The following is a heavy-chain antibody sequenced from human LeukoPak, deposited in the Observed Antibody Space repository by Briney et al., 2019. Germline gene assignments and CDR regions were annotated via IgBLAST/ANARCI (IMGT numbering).Heavy chain of an antibody. Sequence: ASVKVSCKASGYTFTSYDINWVRQATGQGLEWMGRMNPNSGNTGYAQKFQGRVTMTRNTSISTAYMELSSLRSEDTAVYYCARGFMITFGGVYFDYWGQGTLVTVSS. CDR3: ARGFMITFGGVYFDY. V-gene: IGHV1-8*01. CDR1: GYTFTSYD. J-gene: IGHJ4*02. CDR2: MNPNSGNT. D-gene: IGHD3-16*01.